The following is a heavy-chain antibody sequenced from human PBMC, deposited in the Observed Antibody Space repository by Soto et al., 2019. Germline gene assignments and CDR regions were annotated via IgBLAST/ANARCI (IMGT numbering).Heavy chain of an antibody. V-gene: IGHV3-33*01. CDR2: IWFDGSNK. CDR3: ARDGWAGGLTLSQGSGYFPCRFDY. J-gene: IGHJ4*02. CDR1: GFTFSSFG. Sequence: GGSLRLSCAASGFTFSSFGMHWVRQAPGKGLEWVAVIWFDGSNKYYGDSVKGRFTISRDNSKNTLYLQMNNLRAEDTALYYCARDGWAGGLTLSQGSGYFPCRFDYWGQGTRVTVSS. D-gene: IGHD3-22*01.